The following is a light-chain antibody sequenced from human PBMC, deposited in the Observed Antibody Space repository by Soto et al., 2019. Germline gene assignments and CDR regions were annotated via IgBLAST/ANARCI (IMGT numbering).Light chain of an antibody. J-gene: IGLJ3*02. CDR3: QSYDASLSGSV. V-gene: IGLV1-40*01. Sequence: QLVLTQPPSVSGAPGQRVTISCTGSDSNIGAGYDVHWYQQLPGTAPKVLIERDNNRASGVPDRFSGSKSGTSGSLAITGLQAEDEADYYCQSYDASLSGSVFGGGTKLTVL. CDR2: RDN. CDR1: DSNIGAGYD.